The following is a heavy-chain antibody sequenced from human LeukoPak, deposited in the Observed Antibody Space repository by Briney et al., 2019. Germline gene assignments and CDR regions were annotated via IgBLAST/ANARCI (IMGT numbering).Heavy chain of an antibody. CDR2: ISPADSDT. CDR3: ARTEGTPYQLDY. D-gene: IGHD2-2*01. J-gene: IGHJ4*02. V-gene: IGHV5-51*01. CDR1: GYIFNTYW. Sequence: GASLKISCEGSGYIFNTYWIGWVRQMPGKGLEWIGSISPADSDTTYNPSFQGQVTISADDSISTAYLQWSSLRASDTAMYYCARTEGTPYQLDYWGQGTLVTVSS.